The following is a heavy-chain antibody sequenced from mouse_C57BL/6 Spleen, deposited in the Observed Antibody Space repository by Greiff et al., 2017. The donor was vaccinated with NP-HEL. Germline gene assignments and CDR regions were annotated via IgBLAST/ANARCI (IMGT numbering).Heavy chain of an antibody. Sequence: VRRVESGPGLVAPSQSLSITCTVSGFSLTSYGVHWVRQPPGKGLEWLVVIWSDGSTTYNSALKSRLSISKDNSKSQVFLKMNSLQTDDTAMYYCARHGPLVRRVDGYAMDYWGQGTSVTVSS. D-gene: IGHD1-1*02. CDR3: ARHGPLVRRVDGYAMDY. CDR2: IWSDGST. J-gene: IGHJ4*01. V-gene: IGHV2-6-1*01. CDR1: GFSLTSYG.